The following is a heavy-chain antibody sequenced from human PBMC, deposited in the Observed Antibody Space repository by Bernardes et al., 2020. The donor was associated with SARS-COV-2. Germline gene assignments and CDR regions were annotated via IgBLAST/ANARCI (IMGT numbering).Heavy chain of an antibody. Sequence: SGPTLVKPTQTLTLTCTFSGFSLSTSGVGVGWIRQPPGKALEWLALIYWNDDKRYSPSLKSRLTITKDTSKNQVVLTMTNMDPVDTATYYCAHSRYIYYDSSGPYFDYWGQGTLVTVSS. D-gene: IGHD3-22*01. J-gene: IGHJ4*02. CDR2: IYWNDDK. V-gene: IGHV2-5*01. CDR3: AHSRYIYYDSSGPYFDY. CDR1: GFSLSTSGVG.